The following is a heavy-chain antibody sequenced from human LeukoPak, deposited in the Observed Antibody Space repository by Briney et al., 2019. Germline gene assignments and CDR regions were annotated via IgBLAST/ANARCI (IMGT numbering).Heavy chain of an antibody. Sequence: ASVKVSCKASGYTFTSYGISWVRQAPGQGLEWMGWINPNSGGTNYAQKFQGRVTMTRDTSISTAYMELSRLRSDDTAVYYCARVLRAVGYWGQGTLVTVSS. D-gene: IGHD6-19*01. J-gene: IGHJ4*02. CDR2: INPNSGGT. CDR3: ARVLRAVGY. CDR1: GYTFTSYG. V-gene: IGHV1-2*02.